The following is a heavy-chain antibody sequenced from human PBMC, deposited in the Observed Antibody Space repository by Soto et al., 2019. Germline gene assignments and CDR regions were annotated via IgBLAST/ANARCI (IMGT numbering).Heavy chain of an antibody. Sequence: GGSLRLSCAASGFTFSGSAMHWVRQASGKGLEWVGRIRSKTNSYATAYSASVKGRFTISRDDSKNTAYLQMNSLKTEDTAVYYCTKRGYTSGWYSDYWGQGTLVTVSS. CDR2: IRSKTNSYAT. D-gene: IGHD6-19*01. J-gene: IGHJ4*02. CDR1: GFTFSGSA. CDR3: TKRGYTSGWYSDY. V-gene: IGHV3-73*01.